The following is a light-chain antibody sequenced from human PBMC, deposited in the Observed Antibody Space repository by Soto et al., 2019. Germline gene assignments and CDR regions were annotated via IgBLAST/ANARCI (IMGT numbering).Light chain of an antibody. CDR2: GAS. V-gene: IGKV3-15*01. CDR1: QSVGHN. J-gene: IGKJ1*01. Sequence: DIVMTQSPVTLSVSPGDRATLSCRASQSVGHNLAWFQQKPGQAPRLLIYGASAGATGTPDRFSGSGFGTEFTLPISSLQSEDLAVYYCQQYNNWPRTFGQGTKVEMK. CDR3: QQYNNWPRT.